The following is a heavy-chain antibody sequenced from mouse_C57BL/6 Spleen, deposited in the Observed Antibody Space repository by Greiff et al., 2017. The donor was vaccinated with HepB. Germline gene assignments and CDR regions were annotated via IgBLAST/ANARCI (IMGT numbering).Heavy chain of an antibody. Sequence: VQLQQPGAELVKPGASVKMSCKASGYTFTSYWITWVKQRPGQGLEWIGDIYPGSGSTTYNEKSKSKATLTVDTSSSTAYMQLSSLTSEDSAVYYCARRDYEGAMDYWGQGTSVTVAS. V-gene: IGHV1-55*01. D-gene: IGHD1-1*01. CDR3: ARRDYEGAMDY. J-gene: IGHJ4*01. CDR2: IYPGSGST. CDR1: GYTFTSYW.